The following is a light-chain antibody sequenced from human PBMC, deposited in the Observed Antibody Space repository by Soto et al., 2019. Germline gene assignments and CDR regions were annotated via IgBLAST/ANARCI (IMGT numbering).Light chain of an antibody. J-gene: IGLJ2*01. Sequence: QSVLTQPASVSGSPGQSITISCTGSSSDVGGYNFVSWYQQHPGKAPKLMIYEVTDRPSGVSNRFSGSKSGNTASLTISGLQAEDEADYYCCSYTNSSTLVVFGGGTKVTVL. CDR2: EVT. CDR3: CSYTNSSTLVV. V-gene: IGLV2-14*01. CDR1: SSDVGGYNF.